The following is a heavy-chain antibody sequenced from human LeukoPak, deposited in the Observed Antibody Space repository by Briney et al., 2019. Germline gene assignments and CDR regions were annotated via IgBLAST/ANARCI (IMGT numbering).Heavy chain of an antibody. V-gene: IGHV4-39*07. CDR2: IYHSGGT. J-gene: IGHJ3*02. Sequence: PSETLSLTCTVSGGSISSSSFYWGWIRQPPGKGPEWIGNIYHSGGTYYNPSLKSRVIISVDTSKNQFSLKVSSVTAADTAVYYCAKEVSNWDAFDIWGQGTMVTVSS. D-gene: IGHD6-13*01. CDR3: AKEVSNWDAFDI. CDR1: GGSISSSSFY.